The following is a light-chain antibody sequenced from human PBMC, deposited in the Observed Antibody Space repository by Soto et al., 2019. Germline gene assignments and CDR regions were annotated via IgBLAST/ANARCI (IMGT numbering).Light chain of an antibody. J-gene: IGKJ1*01. CDR2: GVS. CDR1: QSVSSN. Sequence: EIGMTQSPATPSVSPGEKATLSCRARQSVSSNLAWYQQKPGQAPRLLIYGVSTRATGIPARFSGSGSGTEFTLTISSLQSEDFAVYYCQQHNHRPLTWTLGQGTKVDIK. CDR3: QQHNHRPLTWT. V-gene: IGKV3-15*01.